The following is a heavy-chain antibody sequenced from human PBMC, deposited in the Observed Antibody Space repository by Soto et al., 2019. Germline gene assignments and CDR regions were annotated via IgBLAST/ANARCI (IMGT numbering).Heavy chain of an antibody. CDR2: ISSSSSYI. Sequence: GGSLRLSCAASGFTFSSYSMNWVRQAPGKGLEWVSSISSSSSYIYYADSVKGRFTISRDNAKNSLNLQMNSLRAEDTAVYYCARLGSVAGFYYYGMDVWGQGTTVTVSS. D-gene: IGHD6-19*01. CDR3: ARLGSVAGFYYYGMDV. V-gene: IGHV3-21*01. J-gene: IGHJ6*02. CDR1: GFTFSSYS.